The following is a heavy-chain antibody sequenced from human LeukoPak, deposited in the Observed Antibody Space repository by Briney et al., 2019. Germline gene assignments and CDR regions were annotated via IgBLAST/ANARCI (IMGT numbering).Heavy chain of an antibody. J-gene: IGHJ3*02. CDR3: ARRPGRWLQLEAFDI. CDR1: GYSFTSNW. Sequence: GESLKISCKGSGYSFTSNWISWVRQMLGKGLEWMGIIYPGDSDTRYSPSFQGQVTISADKSISTAYLQWSSLEASDTAMYYCARRPGRWLQLEAFDIWGQGTMVTVSS. V-gene: IGHV5-51*01. CDR2: IYPGDSDT. D-gene: IGHD5-24*01.